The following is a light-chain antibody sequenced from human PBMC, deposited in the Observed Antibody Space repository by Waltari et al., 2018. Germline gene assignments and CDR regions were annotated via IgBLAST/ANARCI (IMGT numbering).Light chain of an antibody. CDR2: DVT. V-gene: IGLV2-14*03. Sequence: QSALTQPASVSGSPGQSITISCTGTSRDVGSYDYFSWYQQHPGKVPKPIIYDVTYRPSGISNRFSGSKSGITAFLTISGLQAEDEADYYCSSHTSSRTRVFGGGTELTVL. J-gene: IGLJ3*02. CDR1: SRDVGSYDY. CDR3: SSHTSSRTRV.